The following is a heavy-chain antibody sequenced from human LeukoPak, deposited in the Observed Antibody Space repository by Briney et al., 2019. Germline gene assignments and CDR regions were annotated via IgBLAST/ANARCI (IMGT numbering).Heavy chain of an antibody. CDR1: GFTFSSYA. D-gene: IGHD3-10*01. CDR2: ISSNGGST. CDR3: ARDVRGVRGVITVTDY. Sequence: GGSLRLSCAASGFTFSSYAMHWVRQAPGKGLEYVSAISSNGGSTYYANSVKGRFTISRDNSKDTLYLQMGSLRAEDMAVYYCARDVRGVRGVITVTDYWGQGTLVTVSS. V-gene: IGHV3-64*01. J-gene: IGHJ4*02.